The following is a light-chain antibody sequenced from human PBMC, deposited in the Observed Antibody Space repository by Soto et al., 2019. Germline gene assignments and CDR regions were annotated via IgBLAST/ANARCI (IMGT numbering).Light chain of an antibody. V-gene: IGLV3-21*04. CDR3: QVWDSSSEHYV. J-gene: IGLJ1*01. CDR2: YDS. Sequence: SYELTQPPSVSVAPGKTARITCGGNNIGSKSVHWYQQKPGQAPGLVIYYDSDRPSGIPERFSGSNSGNTATLTISRVEAGDEADYYCQVWDSSSEHYVFGTGTKVTVL. CDR1: NIGSKS.